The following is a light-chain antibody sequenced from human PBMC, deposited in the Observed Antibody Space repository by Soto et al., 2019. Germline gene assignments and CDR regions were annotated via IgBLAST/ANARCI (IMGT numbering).Light chain of an antibody. CDR2: DAS. J-gene: IGKJ4*01. Sequence: DIQMTQSPSTLSASVGDRVTITCRASRSISSWLAWYQQKPGKAPKLLIYDASTLESGVPSGFSGSGSGTEFILTISSLQPDDSATYYCQQYNTYPLTFGGGTKVDIK. CDR1: RSISSW. CDR3: QQYNTYPLT. V-gene: IGKV1-5*01.